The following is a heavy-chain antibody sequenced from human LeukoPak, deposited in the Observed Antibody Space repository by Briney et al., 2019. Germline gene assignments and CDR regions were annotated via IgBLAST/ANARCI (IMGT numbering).Heavy chain of an antibody. CDR2: INPNSGGT. CDR3: ARDSGERGSGSYLIAY. CDR1: GYTFTVFY. D-gene: IGHD3-10*01. J-gene: IGHJ4*02. Sequence: ASVKVSCKASGYTFTVFYMHWVRQAPGQGLEWMGWINPNSGGTNYAQKLQGRVTMTRDTSISTAYMELSRLRSDDTAVYYCARDSGERGSGSYLIAYWGQGTLVTVSS. V-gene: IGHV1-2*02.